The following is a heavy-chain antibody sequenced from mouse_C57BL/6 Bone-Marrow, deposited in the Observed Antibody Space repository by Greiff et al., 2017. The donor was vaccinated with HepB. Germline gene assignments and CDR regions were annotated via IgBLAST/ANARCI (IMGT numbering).Heavy chain of an antibody. J-gene: IGHJ2*01. V-gene: IGHV1-36*01. CDR3: ARGNYYGSSYFDY. Sequence: VKPGPSVKISCKASGFTFTDYYMHWAKQSHGKSLEWIGLVYPYNGGTSYNQKFKGKATLTVDTSSSTAYMELNSLTSEDSAVYYCARGNYYGSSYFDYWGQGTTLTVSS. CDR2: VYPYNGGT. D-gene: IGHD1-1*01. CDR1: GFTFTDYY.